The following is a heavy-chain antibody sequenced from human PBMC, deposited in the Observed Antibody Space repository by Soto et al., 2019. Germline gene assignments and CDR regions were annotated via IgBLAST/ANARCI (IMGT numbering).Heavy chain of an antibody. J-gene: IGHJ5*02. CDR2: ISAYNGNT. CDR3: AAGVRGVSYFDP. D-gene: IGHD3-10*01. CDR1: DYTFTTFG. Sequence: ASVKVSCKASDYTFTTFGITWVRQAPEQGLEWMGWISAYNGNTNYAQRLQGRVTMTTDTSTSTAYMELRSLRSDDTAVYYCAAGVRGVSYFDPWGQGTLVTVSS. V-gene: IGHV1-18*01.